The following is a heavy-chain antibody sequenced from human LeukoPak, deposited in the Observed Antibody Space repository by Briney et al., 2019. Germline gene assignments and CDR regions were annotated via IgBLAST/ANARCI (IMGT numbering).Heavy chain of an antibody. D-gene: IGHD3-22*01. CDR3: AKVIPTYYYDSSGYPAAFDI. Sequence: GASLRLSCAASGFTFSSYAMSWARQAPGKGLEWVSAISGSGGSTYYADSVKGRFTISRDNSKNTLYLQMNSLRAEDTAVYYCAKVIPTYYYDSSGYPAAFDIWGQGTMVTVSS. CDR2: ISGSGGST. V-gene: IGHV3-23*01. CDR1: GFTFSSYA. J-gene: IGHJ3*02.